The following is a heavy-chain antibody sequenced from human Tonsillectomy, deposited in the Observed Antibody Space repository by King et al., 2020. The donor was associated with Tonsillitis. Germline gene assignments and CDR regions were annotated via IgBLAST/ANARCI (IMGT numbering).Heavy chain of an antibody. D-gene: IGHD3-9*01. J-gene: IGHJ4*02. V-gene: IGHV3-23*01. CDR2: LTDSGDRT. CDR3: AKGQLTGDYDTYFDY. Sequence: VQLQESGGAWIQPGGSLRLSCAASGFTFSIYTMTWVRQAPGKGLEWVSVLTDSGDRTFYAESVRGRFTISRDNSKNTLFLQMNSLRDDDTAVYYCAKGQLTGDYDTYFDYWGQGTLVTVSS. CDR1: GFTFSIYT.